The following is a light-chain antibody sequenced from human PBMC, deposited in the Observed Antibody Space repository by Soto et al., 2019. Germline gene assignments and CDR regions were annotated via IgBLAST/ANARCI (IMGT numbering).Light chain of an antibody. J-gene: IGKJ1*01. CDR2: GAS. Sequence: EIVLTQSPGTLSLSPGERATLSCRASQSVSSSYLAWYQQKPGQAPRLLIYGASSRATGIPDRFSGSGSGTDFTLTISRVEPDDFAVYYCQQYGSSLTWTFGQGTKVEIK. V-gene: IGKV3-20*01. CDR1: QSVSSSY. CDR3: QQYGSSLTWT.